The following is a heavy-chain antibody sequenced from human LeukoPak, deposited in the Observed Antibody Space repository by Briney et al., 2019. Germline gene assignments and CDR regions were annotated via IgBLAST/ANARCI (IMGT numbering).Heavy chain of an antibody. J-gene: IGHJ4*02. Sequence: GGSLRLSCAASGFTLSSYGMHWVRQAPGKGLEWVAFIRYDGSNKYYADSVKGRFTISRDNSKNTLYLQMNSLRAEDTAVYYCATTEGELMRIDYWGQGTLVTVSS. V-gene: IGHV3-30*02. CDR1: GFTLSSYG. D-gene: IGHD1-26*01. CDR2: IRYDGSNK. CDR3: ATTEGELMRIDY.